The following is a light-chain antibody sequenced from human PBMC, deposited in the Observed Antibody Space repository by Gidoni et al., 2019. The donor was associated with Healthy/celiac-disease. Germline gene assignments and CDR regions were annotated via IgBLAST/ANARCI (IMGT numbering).Light chain of an antibody. Sequence: ELVLTQSPGTLSLSQGERATLSCRASQSVSSSYLAWYQQKPSQAPRLLIYCASSRATEIQDRFSGSGSGTDFTLTISRLVPEDFAVYYCQQYGSSPLXFXQGTKLEIK. CDR1: QSVSSSY. CDR3: QQYGSSPLX. CDR2: CAS. J-gene: IGKJ2*01. V-gene: IGKV3-20*01.